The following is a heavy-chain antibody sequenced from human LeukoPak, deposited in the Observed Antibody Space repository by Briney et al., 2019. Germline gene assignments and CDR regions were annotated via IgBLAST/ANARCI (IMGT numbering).Heavy chain of an antibody. CDR1: GFTFSIYG. Sequence: GGSLRLSCVASGFTFSIYGVYWVRQAPGKGLEWVAVISYDGSNKYYADSVKGRFTISRDNSKNTLYLQMNSLRAEDTAVYYCARDEDPNYYDSSGYPPSVGYWGQGTLVTVSS. CDR2: ISYDGSNK. V-gene: IGHV3-30*12. CDR3: ARDEDPNYYDSSGYPPSVGY. D-gene: IGHD3-22*01. J-gene: IGHJ4*02.